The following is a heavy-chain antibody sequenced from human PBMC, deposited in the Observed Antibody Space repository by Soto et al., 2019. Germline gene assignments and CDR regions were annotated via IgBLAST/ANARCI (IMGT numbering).Heavy chain of an antibody. D-gene: IGHD6-19*01. V-gene: IGHV4-4*02. CDR2: FYYSGST. CDR1: GDSITNNKW. CDR3: ARAGGLGAVAVDY. J-gene: IGHJ4*02. Sequence: SETLSLTCAVSGDSITNNKWWTWVRQPPGKGLEWIGSFYYSGSTYYNPSLKSRVTISVDRSKNQFSLKLSSVTAADTAVYYCARAGGLGAVAVDYWGQGTLVTVSS.